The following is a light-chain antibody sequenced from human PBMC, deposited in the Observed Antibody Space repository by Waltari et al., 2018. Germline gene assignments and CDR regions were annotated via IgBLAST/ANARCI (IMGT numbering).Light chain of an antibody. J-gene: IGLJ2*01. CDR1: NNDIGAYDY. CDR3: CSCSWIPTTTVI. V-gene: IGLV2-14*01. CDR2: EVT. Sequence: QSALPQPASVSGSPGQSITISCTGTNNDIGAYDYVSWYQHHPGKAPKLIIYEVTNRPAGVSNRFSGSKSDNTASLTISGLQAEDEAEYYCCSCSWIPTTTVIFGGGTKLTVL.